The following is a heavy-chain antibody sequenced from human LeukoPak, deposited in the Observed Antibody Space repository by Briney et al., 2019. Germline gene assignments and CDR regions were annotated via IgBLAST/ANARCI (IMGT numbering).Heavy chain of an antibody. CDR3: AGGPGFLIDC. D-gene: IGHD3-3*01. J-gene: IGHJ4*02. CDR2: IDQDGSGK. CDR1: GFTFSSYW. Sequence: PGGSLRLSCVTSGFTFSSYWMSWVRQTPGKGLEWVANIDQDGSGKNYVDSVKGRLTISRDNAKNLLFLQMSSLRPEDTAVYYCAGGPGFLIDCWGQGTLVTVSS. V-gene: IGHV3-7*01.